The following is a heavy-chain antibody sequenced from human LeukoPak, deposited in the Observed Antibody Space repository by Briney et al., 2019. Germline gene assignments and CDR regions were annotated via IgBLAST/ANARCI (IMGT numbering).Heavy chain of an antibody. CDR3: ARVSIRTMIVNYYYFDY. V-gene: IGHV4-61*05. D-gene: IGHD3-22*01. CDR1: GGSISSSSYY. CDR2: IYYSGST. J-gene: IGHJ4*02. Sequence: ETLSLTCAVYGGSISSSSYYWGCFRQPPGKGLEWIGYIYYSGSTNYNPSLKSRVTISVDTSKNQFSLKLSSVTAADTAVYYRARVSIRTMIVNYYYFDYWGQGTLVTVSS.